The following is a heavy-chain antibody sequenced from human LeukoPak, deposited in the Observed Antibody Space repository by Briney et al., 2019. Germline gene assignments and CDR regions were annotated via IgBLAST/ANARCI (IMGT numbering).Heavy chain of an antibody. J-gene: IGHJ3*02. D-gene: IGHD3-22*01. Sequence: GGSLRLSCTVSGFTVSSNSMSWVRQAPGKGLEWVSAISGSGGSTYYADSVKGRFTISRDNSKNTLYLQMNSLRAEDTAVYYCANYDSPDAFEIWGQGTIVTVSS. CDR2: ISGSGGST. CDR3: ANYDSPDAFEI. CDR1: GFTVSSNS. V-gene: IGHV3-23*01.